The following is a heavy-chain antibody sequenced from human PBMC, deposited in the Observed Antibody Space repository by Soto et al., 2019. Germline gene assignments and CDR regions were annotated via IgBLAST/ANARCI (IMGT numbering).Heavy chain of an antibody. CDR3: ATSSGYYTAEYFQH. J-gene: IGHJ1*01. Sequence: ASETLSLTCTVSGGSISSYYWSWIRQPPGKGLEWIGYIYYSGSTNYNPSLKSRVTISVDTSKNQFSLKLSSVTAADTAVYYCATSSGYYTAEYFQHWGQGTLVTVSS. D-gene: IGHD3-22*01. CDR2: IYYSGST. CDR1: GGSISSYY. V-gene: IGHV4-59*01.